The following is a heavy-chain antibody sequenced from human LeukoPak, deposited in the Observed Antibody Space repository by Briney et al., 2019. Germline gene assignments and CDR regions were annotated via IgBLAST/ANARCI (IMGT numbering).Heavy chain of an antibody. Sequence: GGSLRLSCVASGFTFTSYAMSWVRQAPGKGLEWVSAISGGGGSIYYADSVKGRFTISRDNSKNTVYLQMNSLRDDDTAVYYCAKVMPLYQLQWGLYDYWGQGTLVTVSS. CDR2: ISGGGGSI. V-gene: IGHV3-23*01. CDR1: GFTFTSYA. J-gene: IGHJ4*02. D-gene: IGHD2-2*01. CDR3: AKVMPLYQLQWGLYDY.